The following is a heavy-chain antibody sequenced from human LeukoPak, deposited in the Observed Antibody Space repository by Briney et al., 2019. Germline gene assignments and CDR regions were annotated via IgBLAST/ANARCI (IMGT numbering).Heavy chain of an antibody. V-gene: IGHV4-39*02. CDR3: ARPVWGYPFDY. CDR2: IYYSGST. J-gene: IGHJ4*02. D-gene: IGHD1-26*01. Sequence: SETLSLTCTVAGGSISSYYWGWLRHPPGEGLGWGGSIYYSGSTYYTPSLKSRVTMSVDSSKSHFSLKLTSVTVADTALYFCARPVWGYPFDYWGQGALVPVSS. CDR1: GGSISSYY.